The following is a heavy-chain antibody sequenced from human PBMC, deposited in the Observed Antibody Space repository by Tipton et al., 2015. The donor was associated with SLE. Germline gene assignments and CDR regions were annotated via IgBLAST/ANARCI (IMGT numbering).Heavy chain of an antibody. D-gene: IGHD7-27*01. Sequence: TLSLTCAVSGYSISSGYYWGWIRQPPGKGLEWIGYIYYSGSTYYNPSLKSRVTISVDTSKNQFSLKLSSVTAADTAVYYCASLGYWGQGTLVTVSS. CDR2: IYYSGST. J-gene: IGHJ4*02. CDR1: GYSISSGYY. V-gene: IGHV4-38-2*01. CDR3: ASLGY.